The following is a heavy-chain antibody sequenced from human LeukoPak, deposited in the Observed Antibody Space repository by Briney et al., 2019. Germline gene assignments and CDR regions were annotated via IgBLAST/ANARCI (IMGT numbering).Heavy chain of an antibody. J-gene: IGHJ3*02. D-gene: IGHD2-21*02. V-gene: IGHV1-69*13. CDR1: GGTFSSYA. CDR3: ASEGPYCGGDCYSGAFDI. CDR2: IIPIFGTA. Sequence: SVKVSCKASGGTFSSYAISWVRQAPGQGLEWMGGIIPIFGTANYAQKFQGRVTITADESTSTAYMELSSLRSEDTAVYYCASEGPYCGGDCYSGAFDIWGRGTMVTVSS.